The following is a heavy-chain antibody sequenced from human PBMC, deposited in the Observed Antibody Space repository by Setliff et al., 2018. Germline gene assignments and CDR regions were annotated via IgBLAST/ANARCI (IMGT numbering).Heavy chain of an antibody. CDR2: INPNSGTA. CDR1: GYTFTGYY. V-gene: IGHV1-2*02. D-gene: IGHD2-15*01. CDR3: ARGSYCSGGSCSGRDFDY. J-gene: IGHJ4*02. Sequence: ASVKVSCKASGYTFTGYYMHWVRQAPGQGLEWMGWINPNSGTANYAQKFQGRVTITTDESTSTAYMELSSLRSEDTAVYYCARGSYCSGGSCSGRDFDYWGQGTLVTVSS.